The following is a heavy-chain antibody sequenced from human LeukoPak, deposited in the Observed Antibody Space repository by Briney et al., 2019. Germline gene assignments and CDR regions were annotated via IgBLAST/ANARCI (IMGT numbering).Heavy chain of an antibody. J-gene: IGHJ4*02. CDR1: GDSISSYF. D-gene: IGHD3-22*01. CDR2: IYGSGST. V-gene: IGHV4-4*07. Sequence: SETLSLTCTVSGDSISSYFWSWIRQPAGKGLEGIGGIYGSGSTNYNPSLKSRLTISVDTSKNQFSLNLSSVTAADTPVYYCARQARADSSPSNPEGPYFDYWGQGALVTVSS. CDR3: ARQARADSSPSNPEGPYFDY.